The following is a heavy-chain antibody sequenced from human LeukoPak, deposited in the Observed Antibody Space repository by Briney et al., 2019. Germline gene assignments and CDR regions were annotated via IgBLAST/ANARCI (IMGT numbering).Heavy chain of an antibody. CDR1: GFTFSSYE. Sequence: GGSLRFSCAASGFTFSSYEMNWVRQAPGKGLEWVSYISSSGSTIYYADSVKGRFTISRDNAKNSLYLQMNSLRAEDTAVYYCARDHRTYYYDSSGYYRHHDAFDIWGQGTMVTVSS. CDR2: ISSSGSTI. D-gene: IGHD3-22*01. CDR3: ARDHRTYYYDSSGYYRHHDAFDI. J-gene: IGHJ3*02. V-gene: IGHV3-48*03.